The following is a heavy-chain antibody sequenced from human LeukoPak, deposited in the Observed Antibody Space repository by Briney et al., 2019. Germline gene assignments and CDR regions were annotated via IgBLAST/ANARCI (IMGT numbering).Heavy chain of an antibody. V-gene: IGHV4-31*03. J-gene: IGHJ3*02. Sequence: SETLSLTCTVSGGSISSGGYYWSWIRQHPGKGLEWIGYIYYSGSTYYNPSLKSRVTISVDTSKNQFSLKLSSVTAADTAVYYCARVGVIAAAHAFDIWGQGTMVTVSS. D-gene: IGHD6-13*01. CDR1: GGSISSGGYY. CDR2: IYYSGST. CDR3: ARVGVIAAAHAFDI.